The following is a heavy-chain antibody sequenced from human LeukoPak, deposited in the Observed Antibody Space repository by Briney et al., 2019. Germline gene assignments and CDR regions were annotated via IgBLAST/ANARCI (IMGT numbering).Heavy chain of an antibody. Sequence: PGGSLRLSCAASGFTFSDYYMSWIRQAPGKGLEWVSYISSSGSTIYYADSVKGRFTISRDNAKNSLYLQMNSLRVEDTAVYYCARAASVAAEDVGGIWGQGTMVTVSS. V-gene: IGHV3-11*01. J-gene: IGHJ3*02. CDR3: ARAASVAAEDVGGI. CDR2: ISSSGSTI. CDR1: GFTFSDYY. D-gene: IGHD6-25*01.